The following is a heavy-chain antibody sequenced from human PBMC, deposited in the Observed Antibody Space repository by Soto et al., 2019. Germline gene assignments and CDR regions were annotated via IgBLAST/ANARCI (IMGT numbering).Heavy chain of an antibody. V-gene: IGHV6-1*01. CDR2: AYYRSKWYN. J-gene: IGHJ4*02. D-gene: IGHD6-19*01. Sequence: SQTLSLTCAISGDSVSSNSAAWSWIRQSPSRGLEWLGRAYYRSKWYNDYAVPVKSRITINPDTTKNQISLQVNSVAPEDTAVYYCARESAGTYYFDYWGQGTMVTVSS. CDR3: ARESAGTYYFDY. CDR1: GDSVSSNSAA.